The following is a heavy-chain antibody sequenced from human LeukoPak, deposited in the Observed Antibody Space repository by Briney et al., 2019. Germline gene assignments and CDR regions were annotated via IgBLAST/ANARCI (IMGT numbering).Heavy chain of an antibody. CDR1: RFTFNSYW. J-gene: IGHJ4*02. CDR3: AKDGAWLRFDD. V-gene: IGHV3-74*01. D-gene: IGHD5-12*01. Sequence: GGSLRLSCAASRFTFNSYWMHWVRQAPGKGLVWVSRINSDGSSIDYADSVKGRFTISRDDSKNTLYLQMKNLRAEDTAVYYCAKDGAWLRFDDWGQGILVTVSS. CDR2: INSDGSSI.